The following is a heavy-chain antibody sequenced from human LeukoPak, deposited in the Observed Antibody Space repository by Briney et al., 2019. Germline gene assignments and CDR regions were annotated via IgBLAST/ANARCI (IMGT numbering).Heavy chain of an antibody. CDR1: GYTFTSYG. V-gene: IGHV1-18*01. D-gene: IGHD5-18*01. J-gene: IGHJ4*02. Sequence: VASVKVSCKASGYTFTSYGISWVRQAPGQGLEWMGWISAYNGNTNYAQKLQGRVTMTTDTSTSTAYMELRSVRSDDTDVYYCARDGYSYGYADYWGQGTLVTVSS. CDR2: ISAYNGNT. CDR3: ARDGYSYGYADY.